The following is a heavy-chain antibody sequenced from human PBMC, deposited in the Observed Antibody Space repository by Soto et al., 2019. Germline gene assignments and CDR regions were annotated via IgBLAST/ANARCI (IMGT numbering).Heavy chain of an antibody. D-gene: IGHD6-25*01. V-gene: IGHV4-31*01. CDR2: VHTNGNI. CDR3: VRGSDPYKCGF. CDR1: GASVSSGLYF. Sequence: QVQLQESGPGLVKPSQTLSLTCTVSGASVSSGLYFWNWIRQLPGKGLQWLGHVHTNGNIYYNPSLQSPFSKSLETSYNPVSRQLNLVAVADTGVYYCVRGSDPYKCGFWGQGALVTVSS. J-gene: IGHJ4*02.